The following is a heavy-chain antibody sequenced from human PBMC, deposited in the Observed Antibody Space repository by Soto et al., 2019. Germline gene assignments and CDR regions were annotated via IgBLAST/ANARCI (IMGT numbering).Heavy chain of an antibody. CDR3: AKDGGGYNYGYVLLDKYYYGMDV. V-gene: IGHV3-30-3*01. CDR2: ISYDETNQ. CDR1: GFTFSTYA. D-gene: IGHD5-18*01. J-gene: IGHJ6*02. Sequence: QVQLVESGGGVVQPGRSLRLSCAASGFTFSTYAMHWVRQAPGKGLELVAVISYDETNQYYADSVRSRFTISRDNSKNTLFLQMNSVRAEDTAVYYCAKDGGGYNYGYVLLDKYYYGMDVWGQGPTVTVAS.